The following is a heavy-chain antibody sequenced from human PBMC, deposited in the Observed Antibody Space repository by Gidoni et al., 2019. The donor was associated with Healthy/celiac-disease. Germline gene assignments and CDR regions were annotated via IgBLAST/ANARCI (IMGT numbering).Heavy chain of an antibody. D-gene: IGHD3-3*01. CDR2: ISSSSRYI. J-gene: IGHJ4*02. CDR3: ARGYYDFWSGYSY. CDR1: GSTFSIYR. V-gene: IGHV3-21*01. Sequence: EVQLVESGGGLVKPGGSLRLSCAASGSTFSIYRMNWVRQAPGKGLEWVSSISSSSRYIYDADSVKGRFTISRDNAKNSLYLQMNSLRAEDTAVYYCARGYYDFWSGYSYWGQGTLVTVSS.